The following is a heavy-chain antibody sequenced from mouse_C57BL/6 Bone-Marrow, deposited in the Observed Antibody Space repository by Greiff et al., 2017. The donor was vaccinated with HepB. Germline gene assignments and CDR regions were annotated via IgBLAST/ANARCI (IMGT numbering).Heavy chain of an antibody. CDR3: AEKGRTYAMDY. J-gene: IGHJ4*01. Sequence: VMLVESGPGLVQPSQSLSITCTVSGFSLTSYGVHWVRQSPGKGLEWLGVIWRGGSTDYNAAFMSRLSITKDNSKSQVFYKMNSLQADDTAIYYCAEKGRTYAMDYWGQGTSVTVSS. CDR1: GFSLTSYG. CDR2: IWRGGST. V-gene: IGHV2-5*01.